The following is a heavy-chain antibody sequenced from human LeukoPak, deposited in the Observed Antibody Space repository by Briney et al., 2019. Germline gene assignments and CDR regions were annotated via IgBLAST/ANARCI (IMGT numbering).Heavy chain of an antibody. V-gene: IGHV4-4*07. Sequence: SETLSLTCTVSGDFASGYYWSWVRQSAAKGLEWIGRVYATGSTNYNPSLKSRVAMSIDMSKSHFFLNLTSVTAADTAVYFCARGGADFWNGFTANSGFDYWGQGILVTVSS. D-gene: IGHD3-3*01. CDR2: VYATGST. CDR3: ARGGADFWNGFTANSGFDY. J-gene: IGHJ4*02. CDR1: GDFASGYY.